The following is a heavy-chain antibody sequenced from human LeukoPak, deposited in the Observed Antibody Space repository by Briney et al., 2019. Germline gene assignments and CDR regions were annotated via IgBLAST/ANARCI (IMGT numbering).Heavy chain of an antibody. D-gene: IGHD1/OR15-1a*01. CDR3: ARVNNWNISP. J-gene: IGHJ5*02. CDR1: GGSISSGGYY. Sequence: SETLSLTCTVSGGSISSGGYYWSWIRQHPGKGLEWIGYIYYSGSTYYNPSLKSRVTISVDTSKNQFSLKLSSVTAADTAVYYCARVNNWNISPWGQGTLVTVSS. CDR2: IYYSGST. V-gene: IGHV4-31*03.